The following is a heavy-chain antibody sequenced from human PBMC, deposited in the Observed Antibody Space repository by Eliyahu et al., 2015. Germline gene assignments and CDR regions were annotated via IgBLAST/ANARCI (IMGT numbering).Heavy chain of an antibody. CDR1: GFSLXXXXVG. Sequence: QITLKESGPTLVKPTQTLTLTCTFSGFSLXXXXVGVGWXRQPPGKALXWLXLIYWDDDKRYSPSLKSRLTITKDTSKNQVVLTMTNMDPVDTATYYCAHSEPRYYDFWSGNPDWFDPWGQGTLVTVSS. CDR3: AHSEPRYYDFWSGNPDWFDP. J-gene: IGHJ5*02. V-gene: IGHV2-5*02. CDR2: IYWDDDK. D-gene: IGHD3-3*01.